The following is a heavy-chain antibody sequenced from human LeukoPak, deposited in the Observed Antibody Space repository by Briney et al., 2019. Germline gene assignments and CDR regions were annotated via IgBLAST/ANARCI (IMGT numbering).Heavy chain of an antibody. CDR1: GFTFSSYA. CDR3: ARVCYGSGSYYNNWFDP. V-gene: IGHV3-30-3*01. Sequence: PGRSLRLSCAASGFTFSSYAMHWVRQAPGKGLEWVAVISYDGSNKYYADSVKGRFTISRDNSKNTLYLQMNSLRAEDTAVYYCARVCYGSGSYYNNWFDPWGQGTLVTVSS. CDR2: ISYDGSNK. J-gene: IGHJ5*02. D-gene: IGHD3-10*01.